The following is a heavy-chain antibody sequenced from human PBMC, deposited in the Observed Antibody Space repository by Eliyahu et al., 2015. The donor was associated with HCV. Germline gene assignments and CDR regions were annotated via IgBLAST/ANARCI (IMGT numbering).Heavy chain of an antibody. J-gene: IGHJ5*02. Sequence: QAELVESGGXVVQPGMSLRLSCAAXGFXFSNXGXPXVRQXPGKGLEWVAAISYDGTNKFYADSVKGRFTISRDDSKNTVFLQMNSLTDEDTSKYHCARDFNVAVVRGHLFNWFDPWGQGTLV. CDR3: ARDFNVAVVRGHLFNWFDP. CDR2: ISYDGTNK. D-gene: IGHD3-10*01. V-gene: IGHV3-30*03. CDR1: GFXFSNXG.